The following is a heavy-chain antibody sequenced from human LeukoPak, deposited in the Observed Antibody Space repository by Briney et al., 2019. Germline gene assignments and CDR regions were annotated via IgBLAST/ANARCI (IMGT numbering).Heavy chain of an antibody. CDR1: EFTFSSYS. J-gene: IGHJ4*02. Sequence: PGGSLRLSCAASEFTFSSYSMNWVRQAPGKGLQWVSYITGSGSGIHYADSVKGRFTISRDNAKNSLYLQMNSLRAEDTAIYYCARRFDSWGQGTLVTVSS. V-gene: IGHV3-48*03. CDR3: ARRFDS. CDR2: ITGSGSGI.